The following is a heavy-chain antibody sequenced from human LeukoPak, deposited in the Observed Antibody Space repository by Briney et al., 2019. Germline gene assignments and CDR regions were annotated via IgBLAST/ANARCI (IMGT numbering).Heavy chain of an antibody. CDR1: GYIFTSYY. Sequence: ASVKVSCKASGYIFTSYYMHWVRQAPGQGLEWMGIINPSSGSTSYAQKFQDRVKMTRDTSRSTVYMELSSLRSEDTAVYYCATDLGSSWIYWGQGTLVTVSS. CDR3: ATDLGSSWIY. CDR2: INPSSGST. D-gene: IGHD6-13*01. V-gene: IGHV1-46*01. J-gene: IGHJ4*01.